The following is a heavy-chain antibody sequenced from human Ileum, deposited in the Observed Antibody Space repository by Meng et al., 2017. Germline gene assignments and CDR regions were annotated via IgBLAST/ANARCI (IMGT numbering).Heavy chain of an antibody. J-gene: IGHJ4*02. CDR3: ARENTDGLDY. D-gene: IGHD1/OR15-1a*01. CDR1: GFPFNTFD. V-gene: IGHV3-33*08. CDR2: IWYDGSNK. Sequence: GESLKISCATSGFPFNTFDMSWVRQTPGKGLEWVAIIWYDGSNKEYADSVKGRFTIARDNSKNTVYLQMDSLRGEDTAVYFCARENTDGLDYWGQGTLVTVSS.